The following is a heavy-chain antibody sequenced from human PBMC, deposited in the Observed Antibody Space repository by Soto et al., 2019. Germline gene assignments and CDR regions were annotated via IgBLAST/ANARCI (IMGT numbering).Heavy chain of an antibody. CDR3: AKRDRSMVRGGKCYGMDG. CDR2: ISGSGGST. J-gene: IGHJ6*04. Sequence: GGSLRLSCAASGFTFSSYAMSWVRQAPWKGLEWVSAISGSGGSTYYADSVKGRFTISRDNSKNTLYLQMSSLRAEDTAVYYCAKRDRSMVRGGKCYGMDGWGKRKKVT. CDR1: GFTFSSYA. V-gene: IGHV3-23*01. D-gene: IGHD3-10*01.